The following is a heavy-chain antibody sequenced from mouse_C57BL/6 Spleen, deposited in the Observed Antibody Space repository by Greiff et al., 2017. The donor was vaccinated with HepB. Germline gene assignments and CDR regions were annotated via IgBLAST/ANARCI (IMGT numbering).Heavy chain of an antibody. V-gene: IGHV1-75*01. Sequence: VQLQQSGPELVKPGASVKITCKASGYTFTDYYINWVKQRPGQGLEWIGWIFPGSGSTYYNEKFKGKATLTVDKSSSTAYMLLSSLTSEDSAVYFCARINYGNEGYFDVWGTGTTVTVSS. CDR3: ARINYGNEGYFDV. CDR1: GYTFTDYY. D-gene: IGHD2-1*01. CDR2: IFPGSGST. J-gene: IGHJ1*03.